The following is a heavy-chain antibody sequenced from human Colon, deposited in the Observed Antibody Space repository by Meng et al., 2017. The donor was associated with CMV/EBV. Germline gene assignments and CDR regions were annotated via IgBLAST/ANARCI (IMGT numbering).Heavy chain of an antibody. CDR3: STYSGYNLD. V-gene: IGHV3-15*01. J-gene: IGHJ4*02. Sequence: GGSLRLSCSASGFTFNTFGMHWVRQAPGKGLEWVGRIKRTSEGGTVEYAAPMKGRFTISRDDSENTLYPQMNSLKTEDTAVYYCSTYSGYNLDWGQGTLVTVSS. CDR2: IKRTSEGGTV. D-gene: IGHD5-12*01. CDR1: GFTFNTFG.